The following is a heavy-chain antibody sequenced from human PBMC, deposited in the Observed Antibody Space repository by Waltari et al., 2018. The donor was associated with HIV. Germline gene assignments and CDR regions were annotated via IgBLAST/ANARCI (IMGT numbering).Heavy chain of an antibody. CDR1: GFTVRCNY. V-gene: IGHV3-53*02. D-gene: IGHD3-10*01. CDR3: ARNTYGSGSDLDYYGMDV. J-gene: IGHJ6*02. CDR2: SYSGGST. Sequence: EVQLVETGGGLIQPGGSLRLSCAASGFTVRCNYMSWVRQAPGKGLEWVSVSYSGGSTYYADSVKGRFTISRDNSKNTLYLQMNSLRAEDTAVYYCARNTYGSGSDLDYYGMDVWGQGTTVTVSS.